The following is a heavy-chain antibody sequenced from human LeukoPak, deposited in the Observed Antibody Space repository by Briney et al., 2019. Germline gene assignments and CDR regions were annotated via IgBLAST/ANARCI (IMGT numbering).Heavy chain of an antibody. V-gene: IGHV4-34*01. CDR2: INHSGGT. D-gene: IGHD2-8*01. Sequence: SETLSLTCAVYGGSFSGYYWSWIRQPPGKGLEWIGEINHSGGTNYNPSLKSRVTISVDTSKNQFSLKLSSVTAADTAVYYCARSGRKGYCTNGVCPRLYNWFDPWGQGTLVTVSS. J-gene: IGHJ5*02. CDR1: GGSFSGYY. CDR3: ARSGRKGYCTNGVCPRLYNWFDP.